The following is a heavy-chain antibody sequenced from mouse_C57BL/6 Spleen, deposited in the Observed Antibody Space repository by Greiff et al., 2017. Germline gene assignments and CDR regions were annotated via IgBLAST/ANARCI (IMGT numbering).Heavy chain of an antibody. CDR1: GYTFTSYW. CDR2: IDPSDSYT. J-gene: IGHJ3*01. V-gene: IGHV1-69*01. CDR3: ARGYYGSRAPFAY. Sequence: QVQLQQPGAELVMPGASVKLSCKASGYTFTSYWMHWVQQRPGQGLEWIGEIDPSDSYTNSNQKFKGKSTLTVDKSSSTAYMQLSSLTSEDSAVYYCARGYYGSRAPFAYWGQGTLVTVSA. D-gene: IGHD1-1*01.